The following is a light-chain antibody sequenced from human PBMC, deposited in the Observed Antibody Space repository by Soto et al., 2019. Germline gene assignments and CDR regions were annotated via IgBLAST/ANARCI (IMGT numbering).Light chain of an antibody. J-gene: IGKJ5*01. CDR3: QQYDDWPIT. V-gene: IGKV3-15*01. CDR1: QSVSSD. Sequence: EIVMTQSPATLSVSPGERVTLSFRASQSVSSDLAWYQHKPGQAPRLLIYDGSTRALGIPARFSGSESGTEFTLTVSSLQSEDFAVYFCQQYDDWPITFGQGTRLEIK. CDR2: DGS.